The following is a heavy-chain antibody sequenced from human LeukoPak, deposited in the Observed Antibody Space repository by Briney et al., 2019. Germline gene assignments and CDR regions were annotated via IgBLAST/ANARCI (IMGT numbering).Heavy chain of an antibody. Sequence: ASVKVSCKASGYTFTSYYMHWVRQAPRQGLEWMGIINPIGGSTSYAQKFQGRVTMARDTSTSTVYMELSSLRSEDTAVYYCARANDILTGYYRTNNWSDPWGQGTLVTVSS. J-gene: IGHJ5*02. D-gene: IGHD3-9*01. CDR1: GYTFTSYY. CDR3: ARANDILTGYYRTNNWSDP. V-gene: IGHV1-46*03. CDR2: INPIGGST.